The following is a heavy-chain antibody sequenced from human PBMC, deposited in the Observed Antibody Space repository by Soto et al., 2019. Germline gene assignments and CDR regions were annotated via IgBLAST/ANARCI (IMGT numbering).Heavy chain of an antibody. J-gene: IGHJ6*02. Sequence: GGSLRLSCAASGSTFSSYPMNWVRQAPGKGLEWASAISGSGGSSNYADSVKGRFTISRDNSKNTLYLQMNSLRAEDTAVYYCATDQYGMDVWGQGTTVTV. V-gene: IGHV3-23*01. CDR1: GSTFSSYP. CDR3: ATDQYGMDV. CDR2: ISGSGGSS.